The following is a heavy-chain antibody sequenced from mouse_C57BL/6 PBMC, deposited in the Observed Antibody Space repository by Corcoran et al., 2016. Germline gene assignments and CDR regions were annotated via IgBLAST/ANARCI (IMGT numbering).Heavy chain of an antibody. CDR3: ARSGDGYKGFAY. CDR1: GYTFTDYY. J-gene: IGHJ3*01. D-gene: IGHD2-3*01. Sequence: EVQLQQSGPELVKPGASVKISCKASGYTFTDYYMNWVKQSHGKSLEWIGDINPNNGGTSYNQKFKGKATLTVDKSSSTAYMELRSLTSEDSAVYYCARSGDGYKGFAYWGQGTLVTVSA. CDR2: INPNNGGT. V-gene: IGHV1-26*01.